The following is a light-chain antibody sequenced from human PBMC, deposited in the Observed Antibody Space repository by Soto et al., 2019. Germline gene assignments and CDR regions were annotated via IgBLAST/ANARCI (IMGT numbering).Light chain of an antibody. V-gene: IGLV3-1*01. CDR3: QAWDSSTGVV. J-gene: IGLJ2*01. CDR2: QDT. Sequence: SYELTQPPSVSVSPGQTASIPCSGDKLGVRFACWYQQKPGQSPVMVIYQDTRRPSGIPERFSGSNSGNTATLTISGTQAMDEADYYCQAWDSSTGVVFGGGTKVTVL. CDR1: KLGVRF.